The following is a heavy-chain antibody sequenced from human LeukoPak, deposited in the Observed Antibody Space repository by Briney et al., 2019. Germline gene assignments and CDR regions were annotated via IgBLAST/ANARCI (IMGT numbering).Heavy chain of an antibody. CDR3: ARGRGYCSSTSCYTTPRNWFDP. V-gene: IGHV4-34*01. Sequence: PSETLSLTCAVYGGPFSGYYWSWIRQPPGKGLDWIGEINHSLSTNYNPSLKGRVTISVDTSKNQFSLTLSSVTAADTAVYYCARGRGYCSSTSCYTTPRNWFDPWGQGTLVTVSS. CDR2: INHSLST. J-gene: IGHJ5*02. CDR1: GGPFSGYY. D-gene: IGHD2-2*02.